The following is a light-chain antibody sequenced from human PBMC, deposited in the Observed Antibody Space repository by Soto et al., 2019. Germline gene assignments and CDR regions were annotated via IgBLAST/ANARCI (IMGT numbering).Light chain of an antibody. CDR3: HHNNNWPRT. CDR2: GAS. V-gene: IGKV3-15*01. J-gene: IGKJ5*01. Sequence: EIVMTQSPATLSVSPGERATLSCRASQSVRNNLAWYQQRPGQAPSLLIYGASTRATGIPARFSGSGSVTAFTLTFSRLHSEHFALDFCHHNNNWPRTFGQGTRLE. CDR1: QSVRNN.